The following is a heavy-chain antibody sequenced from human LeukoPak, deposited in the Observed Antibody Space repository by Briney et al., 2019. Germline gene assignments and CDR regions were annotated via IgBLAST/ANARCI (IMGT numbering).Heavy chain of an antibody. CDR1: LSTFSSYA. J-gene: IGHJ4*02. Sequence: APVKLSPSAALSTFSSYAISWVRQAPGPGLEWMGGIVPIFGTANYAQKFQGRVTITTDESTSTAYMELSSLSSEDTAVYYCARGGDGYNPYFDYWGQGTLVTVSS. CDR2: IVPIFGTA. CDR3: ARGGDGYNPYFDY. D-gene: IGHD5-24*01. V-gene: IGHV1-69*05.